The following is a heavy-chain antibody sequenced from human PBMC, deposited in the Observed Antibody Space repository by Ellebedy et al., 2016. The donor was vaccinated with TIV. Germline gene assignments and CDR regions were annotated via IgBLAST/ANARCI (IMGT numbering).Heavy chain of an antibody. CDR2: FDPEDGET. J-gene: IGHJ6*02. D-gene: IGHD3-9*01. V-gene: IGHV1-24*01. Sequence: ASVKVSCXVSGYTLTELSMHWVRQAPGKGLEWMGGFDPEDGETIYAQKFQGRVTITRDTSASTAYMELSSLRSEDTAVYYCASRYFDWLSGMDVWGQGTTVTVSS. CDR3: ASRYFDWLSGMDV. CDR1: GYTLTELS.